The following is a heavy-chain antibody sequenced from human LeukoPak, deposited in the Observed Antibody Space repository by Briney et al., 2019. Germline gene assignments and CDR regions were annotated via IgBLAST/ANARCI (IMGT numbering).Heavy chain of an antibody. CDR2: ISSSSSYI. Sequence: GGSLRLSCAASGFTFSSYSMNWVRQAPGKGREWVSSISSSSSYIYYADSVKGRFTISRDNAKNSLYLQMNSLRAEDTAVYYCASLDIVATIPYYYYGMDVWGKGTTVTVSS. CDR3: ASLDIVATIPYYYYGMDV. V-gene: IGHV3-21*01. J-gene: IGHJ6*04. D-gene: IGHD5-12*01. CDR1: GFTFSSYS.